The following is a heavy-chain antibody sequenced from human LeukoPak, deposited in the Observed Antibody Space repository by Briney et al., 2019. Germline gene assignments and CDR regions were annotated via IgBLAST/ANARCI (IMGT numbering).Heavy chain of an antibody. Sequence: SETLSLTCAVSGGSISSSNWWSWVRQPPGKGLEWIGEIYHSGSTNYNPSLKSRATISVDKSKNQFSLKLSSVTAADTAVYYCARVIAAAGNPYYYYGMDVWGQGTTVTVSS. J-gene: IGHJ6*02. CDR3: ARVIAAAGNPYYYYGMDV. V-gene: IGHV4-4*02. CDR2: IYHSGST. CDR1: GGSISSSNW. D-gene: IGHD6-13*01.